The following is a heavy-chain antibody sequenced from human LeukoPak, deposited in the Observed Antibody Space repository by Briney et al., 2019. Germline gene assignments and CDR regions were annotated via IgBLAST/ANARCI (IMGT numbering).Heavy chain of an antibody. Sequence: SETLSLTCAVSGGSISSGGSSWSWIRQPPGKGLEWIGYIYHSGSTYYNPSLKSRVTISVDRSKNQFSLKLSSVTAADTAVYFCARHPFATPFDYWGPGTLVTVSS. CDR2: IYHSGST. J-gene: IGHJ4*02. CDR3: ARHPFATPFDY. CDR1: GGSISSGGSS. D-gene: IGHD2-15*01. V-gene: IGHV4-30-2*01.